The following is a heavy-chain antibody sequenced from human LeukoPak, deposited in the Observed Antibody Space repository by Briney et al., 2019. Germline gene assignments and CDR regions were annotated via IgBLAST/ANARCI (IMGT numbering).Heavy chain of an antibody. CDR2: ITGSGVRT. CDR3: AKAVALGFDY. J-gene: IGHJ4*02. CDR1: GFTFSDYA. Sequence: GGSLRLSCAASGFTFSDYAMSWVHQAPGKGLEWVSAITGSGVRTYYADSVKGRFTISRDNSKNTLYLQMNSLRAEDTAVYFCAKAVALGFDYWGQGTLVTVSS. V-gene: IGHV3-23*01. D-gene: IGHD2-21*01.